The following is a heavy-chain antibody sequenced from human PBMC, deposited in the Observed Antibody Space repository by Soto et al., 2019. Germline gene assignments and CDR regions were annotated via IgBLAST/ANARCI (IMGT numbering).Heavy chain of an antibody. V-gene: IGHV3-23*01. Sequence: GGSLRLSCAASGFTFSSYSMTWVRQAPGKGLEWVSTISGGGGTTYYADSMKGRFTISRDNSKNTVHLQMNSLRAEDTALYYCAKDRPVNWNLQSPGDNWFDSWGQGPLVTVSS. CDR3: AKDRPVNWNLQSPGDNWFDS. D-gene: IGHD1-1*01. CDR1: GFTFSSYS. J-gene: IGHJ5*01. CDR2: ISGGGGTT.